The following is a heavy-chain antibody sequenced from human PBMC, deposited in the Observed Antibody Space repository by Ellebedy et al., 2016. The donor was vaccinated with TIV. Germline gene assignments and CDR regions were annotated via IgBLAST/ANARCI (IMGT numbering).Heavy chain of an antibody. CDR2: ISHDGSDK. J-gene: IGHJ4*02. CDR1: GFTFSSYW. CDR3: AGPAATGTKTFDY. D-gene: IGHD1-1*01. V-gene: IGHV3-30*03. Sequence: GESLKISCAASGFTFSSYWMSWVRQAPGKGLQWVAVISHDGSDKIYADSVRGRFTISRDNSKNTLDLQMDSLRAEDTAVYYCAGPAATGTKTFDYWGQGTLVTVSS.